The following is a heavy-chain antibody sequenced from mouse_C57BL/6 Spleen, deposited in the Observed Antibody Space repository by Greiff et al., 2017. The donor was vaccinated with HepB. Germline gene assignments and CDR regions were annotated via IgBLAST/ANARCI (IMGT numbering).Heavy chain of an antibody. D-gene: IGHD2-4*01. CDR3: ARRYDYGYWYFDV. V-gene: IGHV3-6*01. Sequence: EVQVVESGPGLVKPSQSLSLTCSVTGYSITSGYYWNWIRQFPGNKLEWMGYISYDGSNNYNPSLKNRISITRDTSKNQFFLKLNYVTTEDTATYYCARRYDYGYWYFDVWGTGTTVTVSS. CDR1: GYSITSGYY. J-gene: IGHJ1*03. CDR2: ISYDGSN.